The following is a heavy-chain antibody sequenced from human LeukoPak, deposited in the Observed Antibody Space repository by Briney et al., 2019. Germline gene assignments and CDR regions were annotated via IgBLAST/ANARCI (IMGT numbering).Heavy chain of an antibody. J-gene: IGHJ4*02. Sequence: GGSLRLSCAASGFTFSSYGMHWVRQAPGKGLEWVAFIRYDGSNKYYADSVKGRFTISRDNSKNTLYLQMNSLRAEDTAVYYCASHPLTVTTSGDGYWGQGTLVTVSS. CDR1: GFTFSSYG. D-gene: IGHD4-17*01. V-gene: IGHV3-30*02. CDR2: IRYDGSNK. CDR3: ASHPLTVTTSGDGY.